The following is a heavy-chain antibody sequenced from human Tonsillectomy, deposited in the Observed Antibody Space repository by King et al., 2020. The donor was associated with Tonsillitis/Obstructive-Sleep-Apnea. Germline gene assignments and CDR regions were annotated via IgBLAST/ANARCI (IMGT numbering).Heavy chain of an antibody. D-gene: IGHD2-2*01. CDR2: ISYDGSDK. J-gene: IGHJ4*02. Sequence: VQLVESGGGVVQPGGSLRLSCAASGFTFSTHAMHRVRPAPGKGLEWVAVISYDGSDKLYTDSVKGRFTIPRDSSKKTLYLQINSLRPEDAARYFCAGDPSAGAPNLWGQGTLVTVSS. V-gene: IGHV3-30*04. CDR3: AGDPSAGAPNL. CDR1: GFTFSTHA.